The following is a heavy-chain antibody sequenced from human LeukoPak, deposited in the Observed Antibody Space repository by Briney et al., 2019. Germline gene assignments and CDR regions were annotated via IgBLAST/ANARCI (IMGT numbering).Heavy chain of an antibody. D-gene: IGHD6-6*01. CDR1: GFTFGGYS. CDR2: ISSSGSYI. Sequence: PGGSLGLSCAASGFTFGGYSMNWVRQAPGKGLEWVSSISSSGSYIYYADSVRGRFTISRDNTKNSLYLQMNSLRAEDTAVYYCARDPLVGSSPFDFWGQGTLVTVSS. J-gene: IGHJ4*02. V-gene: IGHV3-21*01. CDR3: ARDPLVGSSPFDF.